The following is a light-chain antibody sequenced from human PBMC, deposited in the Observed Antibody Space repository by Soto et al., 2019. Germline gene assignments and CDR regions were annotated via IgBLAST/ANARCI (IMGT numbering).Light chain of an antibody. Sequence: IVVSKSAVTLSLSPGERATLSCRASQSVSSSYLAWYQQKPGQAPRLLFYGASSRATGIPDRFSGSGSGTDFTLTISRLEPEDFAVYYCQQYGSSPFTFGPGTKVDIK. CDR1: QSVSSSY. V-gene: IGKV3-20*01. CDR2: GAS. CDR3: QQYGSSPFT. J-gene: IGKJ3*01.